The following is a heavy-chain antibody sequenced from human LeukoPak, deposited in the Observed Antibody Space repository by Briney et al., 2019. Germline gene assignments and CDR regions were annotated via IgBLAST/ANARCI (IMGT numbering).Heavy chain of an antibody. V-gene: IGHV4-31*03. CDR3: ARVVVVAARVGEWWFDP. Sequence: SETLSLTCTVSGGSISSGGYYWSWIRQHPGKGLEWIGYIYYSGSTYYNPSLKSRVTISVDTSKNQFSLKLSSVTAADTAVYYCARVVVVAARVGEWWFDPWGQGTLVTVSS. J-gene: IGHJ5*02. D-gene: IGHD2-15*01. CDR1: GGSISSGGYY. CDR2: IYYSGST.